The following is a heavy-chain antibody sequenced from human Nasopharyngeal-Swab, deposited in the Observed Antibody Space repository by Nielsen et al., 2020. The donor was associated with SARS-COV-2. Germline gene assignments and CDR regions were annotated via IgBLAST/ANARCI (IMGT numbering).Heavy chain of an antibody. CDR1: GFTFSSYA. CDR3: AKDITHLGSSLIWYYGMDV. J-gene: IGHJ6*02. V-gene: IGHV3-30*04. CDR2: ISYDGSNK. D-gene: IGHD6-13*01. Sequence: GESLKISCAASGFTFSSYAMHWVRQAPGKGLEWVAVISYDGSNKYYADSVKGRFTISRDNAKNSLYLQMNSLRAEDTALYYCAKDITHLGSSLIWYYGMDVWGQGTTVTVSS.